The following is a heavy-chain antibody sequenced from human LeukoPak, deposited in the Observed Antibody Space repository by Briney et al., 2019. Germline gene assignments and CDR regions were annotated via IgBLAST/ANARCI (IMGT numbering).Heavy chain of an antibody. V-gene: IGHV4-39*07. CDR2: IYYSGST. D-gene: IGHD6-6*01. Sequence: SETLSLTCTVSGGSISSSSYYWGWIRQPPGKGLEWIGSIYYSGSTYYNPSLKSRVTISVDTSKNQFSLKLSSVTAADTAVYYCARASIAARPGAFDIWGQGTMVTVSS. CDR1: GGSISSSSYY. CDR3: ARASIAARPGAFDI. J-gene: IGHJ3*02.